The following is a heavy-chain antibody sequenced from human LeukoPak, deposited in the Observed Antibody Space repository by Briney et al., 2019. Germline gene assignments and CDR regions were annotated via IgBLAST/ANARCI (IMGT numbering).Heavy chain of an antibody. Sequence: PRASVKVSCKASGYTFIDYYIHWVRQAPGQGLECMGWINPNSGGTNYAQKFQGRVTMTRDTSISTAYMELSRLRSDDTAVYYCARVRGVLLDPWGQGTLVTVSS. CDR3: ARVRGVLLDP. V-gene: IGHV1-2*02. CDR1: GYTFIDYY. D-gene: IGHD2/OR15-2a*01. CDR2: INPNSGGT. J-gene: IGHJ5*02.